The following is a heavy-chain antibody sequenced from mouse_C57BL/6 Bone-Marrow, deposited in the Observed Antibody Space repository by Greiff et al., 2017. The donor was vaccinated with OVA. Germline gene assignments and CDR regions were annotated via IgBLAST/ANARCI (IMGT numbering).Heavy chain of an antibody. D-gene: IGHD2-5*01. CDR3: AREDSNDFDY. Sequence: QVQLQQSGAELVRPGTSVKLSCKASGYTFTSYWMHWVKQRPGQGLEWIGVIDPSDSYTNYNQKFKGKATLTVDTSSSTAYMQLSSLTSEDSAVYYCAREDSNDFDYWGQGTTLTVSS. CDR1: GYTFTSYW. J-gene: IGHJ2*01. V-gene: IGHV1-59*01. CDR2: IDPSDSYT.